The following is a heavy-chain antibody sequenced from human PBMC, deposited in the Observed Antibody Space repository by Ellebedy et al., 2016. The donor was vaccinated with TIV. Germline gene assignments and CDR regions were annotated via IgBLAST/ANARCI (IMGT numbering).Heavy chain of an antibody. CDR1: GDTISSDTAA. V-gene: IGHV6-1*01. D-gene: IGHD3-9*01. CDR2: TYFRSQWYN. J-gene: IGHJ4*02. Sequence: SETLSLTXAVSGDTISSDTAAWDWIRQSPSGGLEWLGRTYFRSQWYNVHASAVKSRITISPDTSKNQFSLQLHSVTPEDTAVYYCARVNDILTGSPFDYWGQGTQVTVSS. CDR3: ARVNDILTGSPFDY.